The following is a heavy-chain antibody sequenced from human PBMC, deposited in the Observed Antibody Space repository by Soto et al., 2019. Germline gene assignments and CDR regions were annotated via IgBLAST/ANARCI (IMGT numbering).Heavy chain of an antibody. CDR3: AKLPQYETLTGYHNYFDY. CDR2: VSGSGGST. CDR1: GFSFSSYD. V-gene: IGHV3-23*01. J-gene: IGHJ4*02. D-gene: IGHD3-9*01. Sequence: PGGSLGLSDFTSGFSFSSYDKHWVRQAPGKGLERVTTVSGSGGSTYYEDSVKGRFTISRDNSKNTLYLQMNSLRAEDTAVYFCAKLPQYETLTGYHNYFDYWGPGSLVTVSS.